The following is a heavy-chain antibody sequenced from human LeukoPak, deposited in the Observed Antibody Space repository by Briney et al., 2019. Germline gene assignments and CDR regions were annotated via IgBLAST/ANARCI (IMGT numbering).Heavy chain of an antibody. J-gene: IGHJ5*02. Sequence: GESLKISCKGFGNSFTNYWIGWVRQMPGKGLEWMGIIYPGGSTIHYSPSFQGQVTISADKSISTAYLQWTSLKGSDSAMCYCACRRYSDTWSDPWGQGILVTVSS. V-gene: IGHV5-51*01. CDR3: ACRRYSDTWSDP. D-gene: IGHD6-13*01. CDR1: GNSFTNYW. CDR2: IYPGGSTI.